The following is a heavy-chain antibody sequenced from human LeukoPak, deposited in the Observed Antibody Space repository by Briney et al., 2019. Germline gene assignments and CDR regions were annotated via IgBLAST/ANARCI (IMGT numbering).Heavy chain of an antibody. V-gene: IGHV3-21*01. Sequence: GGSLRLSCAASGFTFSTYSTNWVRQAPGKGLEWVSSISGSSIYIYYADSVKGRFTISRDNAKNSLYLQMNSLRAEDTAVYYCARDPPYPDISGYYNDYWGQGTLVTVSS. D-gene: IGHD3-22*01. CDR3: ARDPPYPDISGYYNDY. CDR1: GFTFSTYS. J-gene: IGHJ4*02. CDR2: ISGSSIYI.